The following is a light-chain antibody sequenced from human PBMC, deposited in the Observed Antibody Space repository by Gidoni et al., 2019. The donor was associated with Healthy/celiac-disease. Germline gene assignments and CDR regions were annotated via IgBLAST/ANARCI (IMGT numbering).Light chain of an antibody. CDR2: DAT. Sequence: VLTPSPATLSLSPGERATLSCRASQSVSSYLAWYQQKPGQAPRLLIYDATNRATGIPARFSGSGSGTDFTITISSLEPEDFAVYYCQQRSKWHRRLTFGGGTKVEIK. CDR1: QSVSSY. J-gene: IGKJ4*01. CDR3: QQRSKWHRRLT. V-gene: IGKV3-11*01.